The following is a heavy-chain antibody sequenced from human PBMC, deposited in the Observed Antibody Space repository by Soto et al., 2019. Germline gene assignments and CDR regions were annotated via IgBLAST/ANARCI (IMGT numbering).Heavy chain of an antibody. CDR3: ARSVFP. CDR2: IYYSGIT. Sequence: PSATLSLTCTVSGGSIINYYWRWIRQHPGKGLEWIGYIYYSGITYYNPSLKSRVTISVDTSKNQFSLKLSSVTAADTAVYYCARSVFPWGQGTLVTVSS. J-gene: IGHJ5*02. CDR1: GGSIINYY. V-gene: IGHV4-59*06.